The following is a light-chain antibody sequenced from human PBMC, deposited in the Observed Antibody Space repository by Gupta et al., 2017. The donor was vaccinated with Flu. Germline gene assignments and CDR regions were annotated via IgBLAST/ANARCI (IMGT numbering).Light chain of an antibody. J-gene: IGLJ3*02. Sequence: QSVLTQPPSASGTPRQRVTISCSGSSSKIGSNSVNWYQQLPGTAPKLLIYTNNQWPSGVPDRFSGSKSGTSASLAISGLQAEDEADYYCAAWDDSLNGWVFGGGTKLTVL. V-gene: IGLV1-44*01. CDR3: AAWDDSLNGWV. CDR2: TNN. CDR1: SSKIGSNS.